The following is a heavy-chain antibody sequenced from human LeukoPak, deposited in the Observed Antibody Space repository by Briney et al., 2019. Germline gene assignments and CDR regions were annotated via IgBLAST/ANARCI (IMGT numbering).Heavy chain of an antibody. Sequence: AGGSLRLSCAASGFTFSSVQKTWVRQAPGKGLEWVSYIGGVDSEIFYADSVKGRFTISRDNDKNSLYLQMSSLRAEDTAIYYCARWGHSDYSSFPTKFDYWGQGTLVTVSS. CDR3: ARWGHSDYSSFPTKFDY. J-gene: IGHJ4*02. CDR2: IGGVDSEI. CDR1: GFTFSSVQ. D-gene: IGHD4-11*01. V-gene: IGHV3-48*03.